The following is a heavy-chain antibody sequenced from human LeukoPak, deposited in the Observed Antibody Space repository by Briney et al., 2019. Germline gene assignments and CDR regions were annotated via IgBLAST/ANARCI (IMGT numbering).Heavy chain of an antibody. CDR2: ITSGGDYI. D-gene: IGHD3-9*01. Sequence: GGSLRISCAASGFTFSSYGMNWVRQAPGKGLEWVSSITSGGDYIYYADSVKGRFTTSRDNAKNSLSLQLNSLRVEDTAVYYCARGHYDVLAASYKWTPDYWGQGTLVTVSS. V-gene: IGHV3-21*01. CDR3: ARGHYDVLAASYKWTPDY. CDR1: GFTFSSYG. J-gene: IGHJ4*02.